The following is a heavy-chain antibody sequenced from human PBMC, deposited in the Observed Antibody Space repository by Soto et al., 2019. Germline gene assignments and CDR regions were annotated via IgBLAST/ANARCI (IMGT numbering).Heavy chain of an antibody. Sequence: EVQLVESGGGLVQPGGSLRLSCTASGFAVRHNYMTWVRQAPGKGLEWVSLIYSGGDTAYADSVKGRFTISRHTPKNTLYLQMNSLRAEGSAVYYCARKTDSIPSGGDVWGKGTAVTVSS. V-gene: IGHV3-53*04. D-gene: IGHD3-10*01. J-gene: IGHJ6*04. CDR2: IYSGGDT. CDR1: GFAVRHNY. CDR3: ARKTDSIPSGGDV.